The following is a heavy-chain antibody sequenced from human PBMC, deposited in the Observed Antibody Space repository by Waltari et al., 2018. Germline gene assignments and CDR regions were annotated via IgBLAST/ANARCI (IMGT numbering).Heavy chain of an antibody. V-gene: IGHV4-34*01. Sequence: QVQLHQWAAGLLKPSETLSLTCAVYGGSLCGDWWTWIRQSPGKGLEWIGGIGHSGGTHDNSSLKSRLTISLDTSKNQFSLQLTSVTAADTAVYYCARNGPYFDVDYWGHGALVTVSS. CDR3: ARNGPYFDVDY. CDR1: GGSLCGDW. D-gene: IGHD3-9*01. J-gene: IGHJ4*01. CDR2: IGHSGGT.